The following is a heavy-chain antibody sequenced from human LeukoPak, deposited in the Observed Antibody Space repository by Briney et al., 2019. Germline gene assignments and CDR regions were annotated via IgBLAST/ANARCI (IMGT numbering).Heavy chain of an antibody. J-gene: IGHJ4*02. Sequence: GGSLRLSCAASGFTFSSYWMSWVRQAPGKGLVWVANIKQDGSEKYYVDSVKGRFTISRDNAKNSLYLQMSSLRADETAVYYCARDTYGSSGLYLGFWGQGTLVTVSS. D-gene: IGHD3-22*01. CDR3: ARDTYGSSGLYLGF. CDR1: GFTFSSYW. V-gene: IGHV3-7*01. CDR2: IKQDGSEK.